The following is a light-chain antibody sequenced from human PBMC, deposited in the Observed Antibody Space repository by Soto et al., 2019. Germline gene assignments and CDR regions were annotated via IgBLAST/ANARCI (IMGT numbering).Light chain of an antibody. Sequence: EIVLTQSPATLSLAPGERAHPSCRASQSVSSYLAWYQQRPGQAPRLLIYGASSRATGIPDRFSGSGSGTEFTLTISSLQPDDFATYYCQQYNSYSWTFGQGTKVDIK. J-gene: IGKJ1*01. CDR3: QQYNSYSWT. CDR1: QSVSSY. V-gene: IGKV3D-15*01. CDR2: GAS.